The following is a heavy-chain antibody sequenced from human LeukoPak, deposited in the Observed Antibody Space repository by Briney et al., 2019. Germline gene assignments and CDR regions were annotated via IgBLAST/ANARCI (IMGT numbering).Heavy chain of an antibody. V-gene: IGHV3-30*02. CDR3: AKDTGGRFGELLSSFDY. CDR1: GFTFSSYG. Sequence: GGSLRLSCAASGFTFSSYGMHWVRQAPGKGLEWVAFIRYDGSNKYYADSVKGRFTISRDNSKNTLYLQMNSLRAEDTAVYYCAKDTGGRFGELLSSFDYWGQGTLVTVSS. CDR2: IRYDGSNK. J-gene: IGHJ4*02. D-gene: IGHD3-10*01.